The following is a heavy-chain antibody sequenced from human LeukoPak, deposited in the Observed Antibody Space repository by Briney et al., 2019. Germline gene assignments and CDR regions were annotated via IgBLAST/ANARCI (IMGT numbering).Heavy chain of an antibody. Sequence: PGRSLRLSCAASGFIFSSYWMSWVRQAPGKGLVWVSRINSDGSSTSYADSVKGRFTISRDNARNTVYLQMNSLRAEDTAVYYCARERGVSHPFDYWGQGTLVTVSS. CDR2: INSDGSST. D-gene: IGHD2-21*01. J-gene: IGHJ4*02. CDR1: GFIFSSYW. CDR3: ARERGVSHPFDY. V-gene: IGHV3-74*01.